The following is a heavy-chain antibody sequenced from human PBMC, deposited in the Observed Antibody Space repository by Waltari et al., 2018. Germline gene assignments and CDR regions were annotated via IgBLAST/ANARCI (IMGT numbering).Heavy chain of an antibody. CDR2: INHSGRT. D-gene: IGHD3-16*01. CDR3: ARGRDYVWNLL. CDR1: GGSFSDYW. Sequence: QVQLQQWGAGLLKPSETLSLTCAVYGGSFSDYWWSWIRQPPGKGLEWIGEINHSGRTNYNPSPKSRVTMSVDTSKNQFSLNLNSVTAADTAVYYCARGRDYVWNLLWGQGTLVTVSS. J-gene: IGHJ4*02. V-gene: IGHV4-34*01.